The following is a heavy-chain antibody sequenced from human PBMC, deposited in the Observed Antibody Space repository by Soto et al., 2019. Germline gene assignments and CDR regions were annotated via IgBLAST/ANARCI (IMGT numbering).Heavy chain of an antibody. CDR1: GGTFRNYG. J-gene: IGHJ4*02. D-gene: IGHD5-18*01. Sequence: QVQLVQSGAEVKKPGSSVKVSCTASGGTFRNYGITWVRQAPGQGLEWVGGFIPDLDSANYAQTFQGRVTITADESTSTAYMELSRLSSEDTAVYYCARVGYSYDYWGQGTLVTVSS. CDR3: ARVGYSYDY. V-gene: IGHV1-69*12. CDR2: FIPDLDSA.